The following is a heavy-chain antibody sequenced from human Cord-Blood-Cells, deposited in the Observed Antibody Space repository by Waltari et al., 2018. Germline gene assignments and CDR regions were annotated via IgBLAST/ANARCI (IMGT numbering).Heavy chain of an antibody. Sequence: QVQLVQSGAEVKKPGASVKVSCKASGYTFTSYYMHWVRQAPGQGLEWMGIINPSGGSTSYAQKFQGRVTMTRDTSTSTVYMELSSLRSEDTAVYYCARERGYSYGYPRNHYGMDVWGQRTTVTVSS. V-gene: IGHV1-46*01. CDR2: INPSGGST. CDR3: ARERGYSYGYPRNHYGMDV. CDR1: GYTFTSYY. J-gene: IGHJ6*02. D-gene: IGHD5-18*01.